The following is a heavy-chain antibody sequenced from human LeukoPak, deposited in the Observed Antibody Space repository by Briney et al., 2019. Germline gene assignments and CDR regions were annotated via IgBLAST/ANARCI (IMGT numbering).Heavy chain of an antibody. D-gene: IGHD2-2*01. V-gene: IGHV4-34*01. CDR3: ARGSFGYCSSTSCYRIPYYYYGMDV. J-gene: IGHJ6*02. Sequence: SETLSLTCAVYGGSFSGYYWSWIRQPPGKELEWIGEINHSGSTNYNPSLKSRVTISVDTSKNQFSLKLSSVTAADTAVYYCARGSFGYCSSTSCYRIPYYYYGMDVWGQGTTVTVSS. CDR2: INHSGST. CDR1: GGSFSGYY.